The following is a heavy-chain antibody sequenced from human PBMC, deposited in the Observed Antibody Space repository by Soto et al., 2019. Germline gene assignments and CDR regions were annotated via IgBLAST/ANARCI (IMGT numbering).Heavy chain of an antibody. Sequence: GGSLRLSCAASGFPFSSYGMHWVRKAPGKGLEWVAVISYDGSNKYYADSVKGRFTISRDNSKNTLYLQMNSLRAEDTAVYYCAKCRAIYNWNYGCAFDIWGQGTMVTVSS. J-gene: IGHJ3*02. CDR2: ISYDGSNK. CDR1: GFPFSSYG. CDR3: AKCRAIYNWNYGCAFDI. D-gene: IGHD1-7*01. V-gene: IGHV3-30*18.